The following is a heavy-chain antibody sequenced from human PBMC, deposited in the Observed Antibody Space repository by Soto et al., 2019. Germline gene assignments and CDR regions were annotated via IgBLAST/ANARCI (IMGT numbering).Heavy chain of an antibody. D-gene: IGHD1-26*01. J-gene: IGHJ4*02. Sequence: ASVKVSCKASGYTFTGHYIHWVRQAPEQGPEWMGEICPESGATRYAKKFQGRVTMTRDTSITTVYMELKNLSPDDTAVYYCGRGRSGQIVVFYWGQGTPVTVSS. CDR1: GYTFTGHY. CDR2: ICPESGAT. V-gene: IGHV1-2*02. CDR3: GRGRSGQIVVFY.